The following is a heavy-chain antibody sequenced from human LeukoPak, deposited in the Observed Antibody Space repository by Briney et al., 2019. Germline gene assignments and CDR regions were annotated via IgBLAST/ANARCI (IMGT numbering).Heavy chain of an antibody. D-gene: IGHD3-22*01. J-gene: IGHJ4*02. CDR3: TTGTTYDSSGYYYDEFFDY. V-gene: IGHV3-15*01. Sequence: GGSLRLSCAASGFPFSNAWMSWVRQAPGKGLEWVGRIKSKTDGGTTDYAAPVKGRFTISRDYSKNTLYLQMNSLKTEDTAVYYCTTGTTYDSSGYYYDEFFDYWGQGTLVTVSS. CDR1: GFPFSNAW. CDR2: IKSKTDGGTT.